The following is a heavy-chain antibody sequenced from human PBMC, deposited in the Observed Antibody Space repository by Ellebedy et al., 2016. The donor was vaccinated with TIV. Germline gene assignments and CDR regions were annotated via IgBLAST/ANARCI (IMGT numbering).Heavy chain of an antibody. CDR2: IKVGGSDK. V-gene: IGHV3-7*03. J-gene: IGHJ3*02. CDR3: ARVAHSGYYGDDRFDM. Sequence: GGSLRLXCSASGFTFSASPMTWVRQAPGKGLEWVATIKVGGSDKDYVDSVKGRFTIYRDNAKNSLHLEMNSLRAEDTAVYYCARVAHSGYYGDDRFDMWGQGTTVTVS. D-gene: IGHD3-22*01. CDR1: GFTFSASP.